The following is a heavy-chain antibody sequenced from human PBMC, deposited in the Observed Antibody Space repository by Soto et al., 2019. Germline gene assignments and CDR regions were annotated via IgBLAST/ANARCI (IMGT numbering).Heavy chain of an antibody. J-gene: IGHJ4*01. D-gene: IGHD2-2*01. CDR2: IFHSGNA. CDR3: ARAHAPTLPFDY. CDR1: GGSIRNVY. Sequence: SETLSLACTVSGGSIRNVYWSWIRQPPGKGLEWIGFIFHSGNAKYNPSLKSRVTISVDTSKNQFSLSLDSVTAADTAVYFCARAHAPTLPFDYWGQGTLVTVSS. V-gene: IGHV4-59*01.